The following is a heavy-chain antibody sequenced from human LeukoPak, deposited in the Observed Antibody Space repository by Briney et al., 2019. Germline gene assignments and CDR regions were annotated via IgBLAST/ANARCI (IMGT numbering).Heavy chain of an antibody. CDR2: ISGSGGST. J-gene: IGHJ4*02. Sequence: GGSLRLSCAVSGSIFSSYAMSWVRQAPGKGLEWVSAISGSGGSTYYADSVKGRFTISRDNSKNTLYLQMNSLRAEDTALYYCARDIVGALDYWGQGTLVTVSS. V-gene: IGHV3-23*01. D-gene: IGHD1-26*01. CDR3: ARDIVGALDY. CDR1: GSIFSSYA.